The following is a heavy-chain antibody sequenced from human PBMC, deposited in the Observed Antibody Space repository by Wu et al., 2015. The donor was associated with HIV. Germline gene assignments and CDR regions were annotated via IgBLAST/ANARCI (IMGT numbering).Heavy chain of an antibody. CDR2: TNTDGGNT. Sequence: QVQLVQSGTEVKKPGTSLTMSCETSGYTFTNYYIHWVRQAPGQGLEWVGMTNTDGGNTRFAQRFRGRVTMTRDSSTKTVNLHLSNLKYEDTAVYHCARELYGAVSGLSMDVWGRRTTVIVS. CDR3: ARELYGAVSGLSMDV. CDR1: GYTFTNYY. D-gene: IGHD4-17*01. V-gene: IGHV1-46*01. J-gene: IGHJ6*03.